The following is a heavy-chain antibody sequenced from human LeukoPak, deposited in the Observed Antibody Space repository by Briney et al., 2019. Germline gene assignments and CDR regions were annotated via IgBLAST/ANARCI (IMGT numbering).Heavy chain of an antibody. CDR2: ISSSSYI. CDR3: ARDGAATVFDY. Sequence: GGSLRLSCAASGFTFSSYSMNWVRQAPGKGLEWVSSISSSSYIYYADSVKGRFTISRDNAKNSLYLQMNSLRAEDTAVYYCARDGAATVFDYWGQGTLVTVSS. V-gene: IGHV3-21*01. D-gene: IGHD6-25*01. J-gene: IGHJ4*02. CDR1: GFTFSSYS.